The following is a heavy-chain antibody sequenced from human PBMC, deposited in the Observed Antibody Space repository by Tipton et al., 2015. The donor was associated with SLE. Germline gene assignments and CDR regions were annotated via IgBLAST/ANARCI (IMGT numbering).Heavy chain of an antibody. CDR3: ARMGVGATQRAFDI. V-gene: IGHV4-61*09. CDR2: IYTSGST. J-gene: IGHJ3*02. CDR1: GGSISSGSYY. D-gene: IGHD1-26*01. Sequence: TLSLTCTVSGGSISSGSYYWSWIRQPAGKGLEWIGHIYTSGSTNYNPSLKSRVTISVDTSKNQFSLKLSSVTAADTAVYYCARMGVGATQRAFDIWGQGTMVTVSS.